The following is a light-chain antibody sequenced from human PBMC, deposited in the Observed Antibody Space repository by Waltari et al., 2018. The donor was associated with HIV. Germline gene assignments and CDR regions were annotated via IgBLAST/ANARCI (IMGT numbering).Light chain of an antibody. CDR3: SSYAGSNNRWV. Sequence: QSALTQPPSASGSPGQSVTISCTGTSSDVGGYNYVPWYQHHPGKAPQLMIYEVSKRPSGVPDRCSGSKSGSTASLTVSGLQAEDEADYYCSSYAGSNNRWVFGGGTKLTAL. V-gene: IGLV2-8*01. CDR2: EVS. J-gene: IGLJ3*02. CDR1: SSDVGGYNY.